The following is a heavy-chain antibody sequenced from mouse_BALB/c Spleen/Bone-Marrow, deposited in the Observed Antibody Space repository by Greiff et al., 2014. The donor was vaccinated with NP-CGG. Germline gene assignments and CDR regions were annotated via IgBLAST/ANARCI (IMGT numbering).Heavy chain of an antibody. CDR2: IRNKANGYTT. V-gene: IGHV7-3*02. CDR1: GFTFTDYY. D-gene: IGHD1-1*01. Sequence: EVQLVESGGGLVQPGGSLRLSCATSGFTFTDYYMSWVRQPPGKALEWLGFIRNKANGYTTEYSASVKGRFTISRDNSQGILYLQMNTLRAEDSATYYCARDAGYFYGSSFDYWGQGTTLTVSS. J-gene: IGHJ2*01. CDR3: ARDAGYFYGSSFDY.